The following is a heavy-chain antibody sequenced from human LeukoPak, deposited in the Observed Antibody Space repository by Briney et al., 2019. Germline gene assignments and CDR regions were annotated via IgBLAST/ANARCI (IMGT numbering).Heavy chain of an antibody. J-gene: IGHJ5*02. V-gene: IGHV3-23*01. CDR2: ISGSGGST. CDR3: AKDGKLYWIHENWFDP. CDR1: GFTFSSYG. Sequence: GGTLRLSCAASGFTFSSYGMSWVRQAPGKGLEWVSAISGSGGSTYYADSVKGRFTIPRDNSKNTLYLQMNSLRAEDTAVYYCAKDGKLYWIHENWFDPWGQGTLVTVSS. D-gene: IGHD1-26*01.